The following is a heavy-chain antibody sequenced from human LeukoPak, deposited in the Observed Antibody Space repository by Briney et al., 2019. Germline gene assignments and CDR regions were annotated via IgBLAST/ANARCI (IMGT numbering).Heavy chain of an antibody. Sequence: GGSLRLSCAASGFTFSSYAMDWVRQAPGKGLEWVAFISNDGTNRYYADSVKGRFTISRDNSKNTLYLQMNSLRAEDTAVYYCGRDQGGSIGWYGDYWGQGTLVTVSS. CDR3: GRDQGGSIGWYGDY. CDR2: ISNDGTNR. CDR1: GFTFSSYA. V-gene: IGHV3-30*04. J-gene: IGHJ4*02. D-gene: IGHD6-19*01.